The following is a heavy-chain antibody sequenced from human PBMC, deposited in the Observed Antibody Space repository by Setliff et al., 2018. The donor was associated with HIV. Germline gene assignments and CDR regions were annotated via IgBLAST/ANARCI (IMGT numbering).Heavy chain of an antibody. V-gene: IGHV5-51*01. J-gene: IGHJ6*02. CDR2: IYPSDSDT. CDR1: GYRFTSYW. D-gene: IGHD1-26*01. CDR3: ARCSGSYPCDGMDV. Sequence: GESLKLSCKGVGYRFTSYWIGWARHMPGKGLEWMGIIYPSDSDTRYSPSFQGQVTISADKFISIAYLQWNSLKASDTAMYYCARCSGSYPCDGMDVWGQGTTVTVSS.